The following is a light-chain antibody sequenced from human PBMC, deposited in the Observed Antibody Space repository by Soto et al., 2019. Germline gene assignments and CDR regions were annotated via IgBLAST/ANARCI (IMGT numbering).Light chain of an antibody. CDR2: MGS. CDR3: LQALQTPPT. V-gene: IGKV2-28*01. Sequence: DIVMTQSPVALPVTPGESASISCRASQSLLSGNGNHYLNWYLQKPGQPPQLLIYMGSTRASGVPDRFSCSGAGADFTLKISRVEAADVGVYYCLQALQTPPTFGQGTRLEI. J-gene: IGKJ5*01. CDR1: QSLLSGNGNHY.